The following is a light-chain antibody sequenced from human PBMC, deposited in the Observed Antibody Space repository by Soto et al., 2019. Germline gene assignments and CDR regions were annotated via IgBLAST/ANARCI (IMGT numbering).Light chain of an antibody. V-gene: IGKV3-20*01. CDR2: GAS. CDR3: LDQGSSPQT. CDR1: QSVSSHY. J-gene: IGKJ1*01. Sequence: EIVLTQSPGTLSLSPGERATLFCRASQSVSSHYLAWYQQKPGQAPRVLIFGASSRATGIPKRFSGSGAGTDFTLTISRLEPEDCAVYYCLDQGSSPQTFGQGTKVEIK.